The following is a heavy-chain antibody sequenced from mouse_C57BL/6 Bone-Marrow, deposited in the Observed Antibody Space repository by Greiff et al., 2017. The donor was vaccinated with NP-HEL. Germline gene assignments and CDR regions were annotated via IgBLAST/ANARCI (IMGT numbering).Heavy chain of an antibody. J-gene: IGHJ4*01. CDR1: GYTFTSYT. V-gene: IGHV1-4*01. CDR3: ARGLHYYAMDY. CDR2: INPSSGYT. Sequence: VKLQESGAELARPGASVKMSCKASGYTFTSYTMHWVKQRPGQGLEWIGYINPSSGYTKYNQKFKDKATLTADKSSSTAYMQLSSLTSEDSAVYYCARGLHYYAMDYWGQGTSVTVSS.